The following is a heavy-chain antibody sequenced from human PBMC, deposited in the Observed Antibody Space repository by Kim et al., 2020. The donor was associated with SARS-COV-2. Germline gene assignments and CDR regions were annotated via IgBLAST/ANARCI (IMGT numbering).Heavy chain of an antibody. Sequence: SQTLSLTCAISGDSVSSNSAAWNWIRQSPSRGLEWLGRTYYRSKWYNDYAVSVKSRITINPDTSKNQFSLQLISVTPEDTAVYYCARALLLWFGESYYYYGMDVWGQGTTVTVSS. D-gene: IGHD3-10*01. CDR2: TYYRSKWYN. J-gene: IGHJ6*02. V-gene: IGHV6-1*01. CDR3: ARALLLWFGESYYYYGMDV. CDR1: GDSVSSNSAA.